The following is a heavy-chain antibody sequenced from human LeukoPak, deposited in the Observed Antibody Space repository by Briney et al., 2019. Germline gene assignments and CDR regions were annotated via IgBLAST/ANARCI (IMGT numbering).Heavy chain of an antibody. CDR2: FIPIFGTA. J-gene: IGHJ3*02. Sequence: SVKVSCKASGGTFSSYAISWVRQAPGQGLEWMGGFIPIFGTANYAQKLQGRVTITADKSTSTAYMELSSLRSEDTAVYYCARQAVTGIDAFDIWGQGTMVTVSS. CDR3: ARQAVTGIDAFDI. D-gene: IGHD3-10*01. V-gene: IGHV1-69*06. CDR1: GGTFSSYA.